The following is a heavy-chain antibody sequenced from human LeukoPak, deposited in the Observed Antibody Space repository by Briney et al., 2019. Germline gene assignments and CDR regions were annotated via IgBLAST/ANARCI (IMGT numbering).Heavy chain of an antibody. Sequence: ASVKVSCKASGFTFSNSAVQWVRQARGQRIEWIGWIVVASGKTNYAQSFQGRLTVSRDMSTSTAYMEVGSLRSEDTAVYYCAAASVAPGGHFYGMDVWGKGTTVTVSS. J-gene: IGHJ6*04. CDR3: AAASVAPGGHFYGMDV. CDR1: GFTFSNSA. D-gene: IGHD2-8*02. CDR2: IVVASGKT. V-gene: IGHV1-58*01.